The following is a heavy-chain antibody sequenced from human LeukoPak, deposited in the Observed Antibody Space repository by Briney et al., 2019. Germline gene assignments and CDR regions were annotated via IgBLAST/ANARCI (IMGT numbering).Heavy chain of an antibody. D-gene: IGHD3-22*01. CDR3: AREALGYYDSSGYYAPDDAFDI. CDR2: INPNSGGT. V-gene: IGHV1-2*06. J-gene: IGHJ3*02. Sequence: ASVKVSCKASGYTFTGYYMHWVRQAPGQGLEWIGRINPNSGGTNYAQKFQGRVTMTRDTSISTAYMELSGLRSDDTAVYYCAREALGYYDSSGYYAPDDAFDIWGQGTMVTVSS. CDR1: GYTFTGYY.